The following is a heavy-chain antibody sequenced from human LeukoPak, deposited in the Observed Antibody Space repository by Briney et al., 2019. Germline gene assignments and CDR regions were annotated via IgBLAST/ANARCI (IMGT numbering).Heavy chain of an antibody. J-gene: IGHJ6*02. V-gene: IGHV1-69*13. D-gene: IGHD3-16*01. CDR2: ISPSFSTA. Sequence: ASLRLSCTASGVTFSSYAISWVRQAPGQGLEWIAAISPSFSTANYAQMIQGRVTFTEDDSTTPAYQKLSSRRSDATAVYYGARGSGGSSHYYYYGMGVWGQGTTVTVSS. CDR1: GVTFSSYA. CDR3: ARGSGGSSHYYYYGMGV.